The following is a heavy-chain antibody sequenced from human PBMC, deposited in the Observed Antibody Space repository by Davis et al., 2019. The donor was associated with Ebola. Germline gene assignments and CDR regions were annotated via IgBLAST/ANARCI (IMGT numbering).Heavy chain of an antibody. CDR2: IYYSGST. CDR3: AREFVEW. CDR1: GGSISSSSYY. Sequence: SETLSLTCAVSGGSISSSSYYWSWIRQPPGKGLEWIGYIYYSGSTNYNPSLKSRVTISVDTSKNQFSLKLSSVTAADTAVYYCAREFVEWGGQGTLVTVSS. J-gene: IGHJ4*02. D-gene: IGHD3-10*01. V-gene: IGHV4-61*01.